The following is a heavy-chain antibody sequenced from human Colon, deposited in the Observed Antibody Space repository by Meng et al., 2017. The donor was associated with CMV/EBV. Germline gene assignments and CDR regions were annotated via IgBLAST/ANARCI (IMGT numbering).Heavy chain of an antibody. Sequence: ETLSLTCAASGFTFTTYWIHWVRQAPGKGLVWVSRINSDGSSTSYADSVKGRFTISRDNAKNTLYLQMNSLRAEDTAVYYCVRRGQGGEYCSSTSCSTEAFDVWGQGTMVTVSS. CDR3: VRRGQGGEYCSSTSCSTEAFDV. CDR1: GFTFTTYW. D-gene: IGHD2-2*01. V-gene: IGHV3-74*01. CDR2: INSDGSST. J-gene: IGHJ3*01.